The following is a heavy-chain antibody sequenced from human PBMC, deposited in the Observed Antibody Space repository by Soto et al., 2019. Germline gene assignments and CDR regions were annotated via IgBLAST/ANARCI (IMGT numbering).Heavy chain of an antibody. D-gene: IGHD2-2*01. CDR2: IFSNDER. CDR1: GFSLSNAGMG. V-gene: IGHV2-26*01. Sequence: QVTLKESGPVLVKPTETLTLTCTVSGFSLSNAGMGVSWIRQPPGKALEWLAHIFSNDERRFSTSLKTRLTISKDTFNSQVVLIMTNMDPVDTATYYCAQTEEGGRSRTPAGWFDAWGQATLVTVSS. J-gene: IGHJ5*02. CDR3: AQTEEGGRSRTPAGWFDA.